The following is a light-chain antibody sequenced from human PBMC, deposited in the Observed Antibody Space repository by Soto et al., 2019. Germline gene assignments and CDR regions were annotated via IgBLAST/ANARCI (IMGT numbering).Light chain of an antibody. Sequence: DIQMTQSPSTLSASVGDTVTITCRASQTISGWLAWYQQRPGKAPNLLIFDASTLESGVPSRFSGSGSGTTFTLTISGLQPDDFATYYCQQYNSYPWTFGQGTKVDIK. CDR1: QTISGW. CDR2: DAS. J-gene: IGKJ1*01. CDR3: QQYNSYPWT. V-gene: IGKV1-5*01.